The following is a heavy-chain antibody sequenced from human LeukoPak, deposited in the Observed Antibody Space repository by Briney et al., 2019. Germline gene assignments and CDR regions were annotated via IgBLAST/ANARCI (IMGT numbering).Heavy chain of an antibody. CDR2: IYHSGST. V-gene: IGHV4-38-2*02. CDR3: ARDRSYSNFNWFDP. D-gene: IGHD4-11*01. J-gene: IGHJ5*02. Sequence: PSETLSLTCTVSGYSTSSGYYWGWIRQPPGKGLEWIGSIYHSGSTYYNPSLKSRVTISVDTSKNQFSLKLSSVTAADTAVYYCARDRSYSNFNWFDPWGQGTLVTVSS. CDR1: GYSTSSGYY.